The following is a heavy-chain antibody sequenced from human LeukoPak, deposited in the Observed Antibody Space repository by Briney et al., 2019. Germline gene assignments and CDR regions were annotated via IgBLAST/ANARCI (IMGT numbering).Heavy chain of an antibody. V-gene: IGHV4-59*11. J-gene: IGHJ4*02. Sequence: TSETLSLTCTVSGGSISSHYWSWIRQPPGKGLEWIGYISYSGSTDYNPSLKSRVTISVDTPKNQFSMKLSSVTAADTAVYYCARVLSAAAGLFDYWGQGTLVTVSS. D-gene: IGHD6-13*01. CDR3: ARVLSAAAGLFDY. CDR1: GGSISSHY. CDR2: ISYSGST.